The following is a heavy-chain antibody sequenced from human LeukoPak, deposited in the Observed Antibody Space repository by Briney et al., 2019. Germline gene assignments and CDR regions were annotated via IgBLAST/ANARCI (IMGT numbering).Heavy chain of an antibody. CDR3: AKNLYCGGGSCYPSALGMDV. Sequence: GGSLRLSCAASGFTFSSYAMSWVRQAPGKGLEWVSSISGSGNRTYYADSVKGRFTISRDNSKNTLFLQMNSLSAEDTAVYYCAKNLYCGGGSCYPSALGMDVWGQGTTVTVSS. V-gene: IGHV3-23*01. CDR2: ISGSGNRT. J-gene: IGHJ6*02. D-gene: IGHD2-15*01. CDR1: GFTFSSYA.